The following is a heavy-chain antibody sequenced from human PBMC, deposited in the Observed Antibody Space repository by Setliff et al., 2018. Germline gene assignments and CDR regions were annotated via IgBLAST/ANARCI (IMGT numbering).Heavy chain of an antibody. CDR2: ISGYNGNT. CDR3: AKDFGYSSGWRS. CDR1: GYTFISYG. J-gene: IGHJ4*02. V-gene: IGHV1-18*01. Sequence: ASVKVSCKASGYTFISYGISWVRQAPGQGLEWMGWISGYNGNTNYSQKFQGRVTITRDTSASTAYMELSSLRAEDTAGYYCAKDFGYSSGWRSWGQGTLVTVSS. D-gene: IGHD6-19*01.